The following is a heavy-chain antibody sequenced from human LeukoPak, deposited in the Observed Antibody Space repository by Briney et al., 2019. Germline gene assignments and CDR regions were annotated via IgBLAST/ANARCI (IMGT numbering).Heavy chain of an antibody. Sequence: PSETLSLTCAVYGWSFNDYYWNWIRQPPGKGLEWIGEINARGDTKYNPSLKSRLTISVDTSKKQFPLRLTSMIAADTALYYCARGQVPAARGYNWFDPWGQGTLVTVSS. J-gene: IGHJ5*02. CDR2: INARGDT. V-gene: IGHV4-34*01. CDR3: ARGQVPAARGYNWFDP. CDR1: GWSFNDYY. D-gene: IGHD2-2*01.